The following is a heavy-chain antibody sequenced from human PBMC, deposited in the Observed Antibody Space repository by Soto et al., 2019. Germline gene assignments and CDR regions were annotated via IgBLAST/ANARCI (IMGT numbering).Heavy chain of an antibody. J-gene: IGHJ3*02. Sequence: GASVKVSCKASGYTFTGYYMHWVRQAPGQGLEWMGWINPNSGGTNYAQKLQGWVTMTRDTSISTAYMELSRLRSDDTAVYYCARVRAAVAKYAFDIWGQGTMVTVSS. CDR1: GYTFTGYY. D-gene: IGHD2-15*01. CDR2: INPNSGGT. CDR3: ARVRAAVAKYAFDI. V-gene: IGHV1-2*04.